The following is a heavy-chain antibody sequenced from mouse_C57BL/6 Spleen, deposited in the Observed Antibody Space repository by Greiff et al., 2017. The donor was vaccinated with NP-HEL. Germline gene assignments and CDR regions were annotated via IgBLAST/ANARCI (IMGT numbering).Heavy chain of an antibody. V-gene: IGHV1-74*01. CDR2: IHPSDSDT. CDR1: GYTFTSYW. Sequence: QVQLQQPGAELVKPGASVKVSCKASGYTFTSYWMHWVKQRPGQGLEWIGRIHPSDSDTNYNQKFKGKATLTVDQSSSTAYMQLSSLTSEDSAVYYCAIEVITTVVAPFDYWGQGTTLTVSS. J-gene: IGHJ2*01. D-gene: IGHD1-1*01. CDR3: AIEVITTVVAPFDY.